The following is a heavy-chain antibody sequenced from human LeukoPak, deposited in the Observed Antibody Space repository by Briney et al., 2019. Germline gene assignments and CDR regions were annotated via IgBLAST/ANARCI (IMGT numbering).Heavy chain of an antibody. CDR1: GFTVSTNY. D-gene: IGHD5-18*01. CDR2: VYMGGTT. V-gene: IGHV3-66*01. CDR3: ARGLLRDGYTYTYSFDY. J-gene: IGHJ4*02. Sequence: GGSLRLSCAASGFTVSTNYMNWVRQAPGKGLEWVSVVYMGGTTYYADSVKGRFTISRGSTKNTIYLQMNNLRAEDTAVYYCARGLLRDGYTYTYSFDYWGQGTLVTVSS.